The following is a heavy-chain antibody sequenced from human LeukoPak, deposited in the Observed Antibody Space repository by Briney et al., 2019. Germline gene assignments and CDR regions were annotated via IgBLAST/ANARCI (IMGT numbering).Heavy chain of an antibody. CDR1: GFTFSSYG. D-gene: IGHD1-14*01. J-gene: IGHJ6*03. CDR2: IQYDGSNE. Sequence: GGSLRLSCAASGFTFSSYGMHWVRQAPGKGLEWVAYIQYDGSNEQYADSVKGRFSISRDSSKNILYLQLNSLRAEDTAVYYCARAGPNQGFYYMDVWGKGTTVTVSS. V-gene: IGHV3-30*02. CDR3: ARAGPNQGFYYMDV.